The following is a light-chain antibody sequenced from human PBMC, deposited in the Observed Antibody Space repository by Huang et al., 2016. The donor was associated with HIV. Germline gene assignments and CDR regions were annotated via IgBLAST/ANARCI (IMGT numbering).Light chain of an antibody. CDR3: MQGTHSPPGT. Sequence: DVVLTQSPLSLPVTLGQPASISCRSSQSLIYSDGNTYLNWFQQRPGQSPRRLIYKVSNRDSWFPDIFSGSGSCTDFTLKISRVEAEYVGVYFCMQGTHSPPGTFGQGTKVDIK. V-gene: IGKV2-30*01. J-gene: IGKJ1*01. CDR2: KVS. CDR1: QSLIYSDGNTY.